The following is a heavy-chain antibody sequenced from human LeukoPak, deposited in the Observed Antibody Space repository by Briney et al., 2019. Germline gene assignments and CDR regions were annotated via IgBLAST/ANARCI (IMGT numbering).Heavy chain of an antibody. CDR1: GGSISSSSYY. CDR3: ARQEWLARADAFDI. V-gene: IGHV4-39*01. J-gene: IGHJ3*02. Sequence: PSETLSLTCTVSGGSISSSSYYWGWIRQPPGKGLEWIGSMYYSGSTYYNPSLKSRVTISVDTSKNQFSLKLSSVTAADTAVYYCARQEWLARADAFDIWGQGTMVTVSS. CDR2: MYYSGST. D-gene: IGHD6-19*01.